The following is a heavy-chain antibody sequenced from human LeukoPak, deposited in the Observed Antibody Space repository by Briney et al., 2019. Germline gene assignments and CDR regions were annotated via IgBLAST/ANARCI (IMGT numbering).Heavy chain of an antibody. CDR3: ASGNGRFGEFPFDY. V-gene: IGHV4-39*07. Sequence: PSETLSLTCTVSGGSISSSSYYRGWIRQPPGKGLEWIGSIYYSGSTYYNPSLKSRVTISVDTSKNQFSLKLSSVTAADTAVYYCASGNGRFGEFPFDYWGQGTLVTVSS. D-gene: IGHD3-10*01. CDR1: GGSISSSSYY. CDR2: IYYSGST. J-gene: IGHJ4*02.